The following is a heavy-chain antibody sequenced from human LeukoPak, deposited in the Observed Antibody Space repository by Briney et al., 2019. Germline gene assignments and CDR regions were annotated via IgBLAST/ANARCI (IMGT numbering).Heavy chain of an antibody. V-gene: IGHV4-39*07. Sequence: SETLSLTCTVSGGSISSSSYYWGWIRQPPGKGLEWIGSIYYSGSTYYNPSLKSRVTISVDTPKNQFSLKLSSVTAADTAVYYCVGYSYGLLFDYWGQGTLVTVSS. CDR2: IYYSGST. CDR1: GGSISSSSYY. D-gene: IGHD5-18*01. J-gene: IGHJ4*02. CDR3: VGYSYGLLFDY.